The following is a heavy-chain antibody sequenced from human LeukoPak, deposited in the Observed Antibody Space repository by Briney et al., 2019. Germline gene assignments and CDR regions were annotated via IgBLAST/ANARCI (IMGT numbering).Heavy chain of an antibody. CDR3: AREHGDSLMNAFDI. V-gene: IGHV3-30-3*01. J-gene: IGHJ3*02. CDR2: ISYDGSNK. Sequence: GGSLRLSCAASGFTFSSYAMHWVRQAPGKGLEWVAVISYDGSNKYYADSVKGRFTISRDNSKNTLYLQMNSLRAEDTAVYYCAREHGDSLMNAFDIWGQGTMVTVSS. D-gene: IGHD4-17*01. CDR1: GFTFSSYA.